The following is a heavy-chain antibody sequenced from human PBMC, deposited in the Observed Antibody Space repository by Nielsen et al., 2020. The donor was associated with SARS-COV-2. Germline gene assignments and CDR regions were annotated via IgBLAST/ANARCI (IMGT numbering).Heavy chain of an antibody. V-gene: IGHV1-3*01. Sequence: ASVKVSCKASGYSFSNCAMHWVRQAPGQRLEWMGWINAGNGNTRYSQKFQGRVTITRDTSASTAYMELSSLRSEDTAVYYCARDWVTAVAGTPSRGMDVWGQGTTVTVSS. CDR2: INAGNGNT. CDR1: GYSFSNCA. J-gene: IGHJ6*02. CDR3: ARDWVTAVAGTPSRGMDV. D-gene: IGHD6-19*01.